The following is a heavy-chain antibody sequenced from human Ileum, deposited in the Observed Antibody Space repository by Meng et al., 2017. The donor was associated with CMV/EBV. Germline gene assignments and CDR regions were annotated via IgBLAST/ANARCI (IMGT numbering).Heavy chain of an antibody. D-gene: IGHD3-22*01. J-gene: IGHJ6*02. CDR3: AKGGIVINYYGLDV. V-gene: IGHV3-9*01. CDR1: GFTIKEYA. CDR2: IGWNSDGI. Sequence: SLKISCAASGFTIKEYAMHWVRQAPGKGLEWVSGIGWNSDGIDYADSVKGRFTISRDNAKNSLYLQMDFLRTEDTALYYCAKGGIVINYYGLDVWGQGTTVPVSS.